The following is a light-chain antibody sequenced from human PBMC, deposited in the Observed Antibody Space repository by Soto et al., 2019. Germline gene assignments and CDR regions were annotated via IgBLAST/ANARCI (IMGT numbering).Light chain of an antibody. CDR1: RSISNW. V-gene: IGKV1-5*01. CDR2: DAS. CDR3: LQDYTYPWT. Sequence: DIQMTQSPSTLSASVGDRVTITCRASRSISNWLAWYQQRPGIAPKLLIFDASILQSEVPSRFSGSGSGTDFTLTISSLQPEDFATYYCLQDYTYPWTFGQGTKVDIK. J-gene: IGKJ1*01.